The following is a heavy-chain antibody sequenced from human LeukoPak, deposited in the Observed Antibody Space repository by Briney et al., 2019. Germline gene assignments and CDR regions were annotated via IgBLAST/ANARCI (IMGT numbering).Heavy chain of an antibody. J-gene: IGHJ6*03. Sequence: ASVKVSCKASGYTFTSYGISWVRQAPGQGLEWMGWISAYNGNTNYAQKLQGRVTMTTDTSTSTAYMELRSLRSDDTAVYYCARAGNNWKPPNYYYYYMDVWGKGTTVTVSS. CDR1: GYTFTSYG. V-gene: IGHV1-18*01. CDR3: ARAGNNWKPPNYYYYYMDV. CDR2: ISAYNGNT. D-gene: IGHD1-20*01.